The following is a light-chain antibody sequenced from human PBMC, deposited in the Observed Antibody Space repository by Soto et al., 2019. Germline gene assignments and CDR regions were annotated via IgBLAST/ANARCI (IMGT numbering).Light chain of an antibody. V-gene: IGLV1-51*01. CDR1: SSNIGKNY. CDR3: GAWDSSLTAVV. Sequence: QSALTQPPSVSAAPGQTVTISFSGGSSNIGKNYVAWYQKLPGTAPKLLIYDNYKRPSGIPDRFSGSKSGTSATLGITGLQTGDEADYYCGAWDSSLTAVVFGGGTKLTVL. CDR2: DNY. J-gene: IGLJ3*02.